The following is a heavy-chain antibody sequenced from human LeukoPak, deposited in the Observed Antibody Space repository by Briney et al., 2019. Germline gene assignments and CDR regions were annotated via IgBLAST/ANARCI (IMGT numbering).Heavy chain of an antibody. CDR2: ISGSGGST. CDR1: GFTFSSYA. CDR3: AKVTAVVPAAPIDY. D-gene: IGHD2-2*01. V-gene: IGHV3-23*01. Sequence: GGSLRLSCAASGFTFSSYAMSWVRQALGKGLEWVSAISGSGGSTYYADSVKGRFTISRDNSKNALYLQMNSLRAEDTAVYYCAKVTAVVPAAPIDYWGQGTLVTVSS. J-gene: IGHJ4*02.